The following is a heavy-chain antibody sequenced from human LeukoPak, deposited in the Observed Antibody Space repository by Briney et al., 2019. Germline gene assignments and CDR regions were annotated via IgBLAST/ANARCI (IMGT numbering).Heavy chain of an antibody. V-gene: IGHV3-21*01. CDR2: ITSSGTYI. CDR3: ARDPYSGNYGNYYYYYMDV. CDR1: GFSFSSYS. J-gene: IGHJ6*03. Sequence: GGSPRLSCAVSGFSFSSYSMNWVRQAPGRALEWVSSITSSGTYIFYADSVKGRFTISRDNAKNSLYLQMNSLGPEDTAVYYCARDPYSGNYGNYYYYYMDVWGKGTTVTISS. D-gene: IGHD1-26*01.